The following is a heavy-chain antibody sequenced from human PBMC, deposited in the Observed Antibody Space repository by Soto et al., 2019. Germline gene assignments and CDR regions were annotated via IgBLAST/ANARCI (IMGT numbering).Heavy chain of an antibody. D-gene: IGHD3-16*01. V-gene: IGHV5-51*01. CDR1: GYMFTHKW. CDR3: ARVIVPHVSTMGGMDV. CDR2: VYPLDPYT. J-gene: IGHJ6*02. Sequence: PGESLKISFQASGYMFTHKWIAWVRQMPGKGLEWLGVVYPLDPYTKYSPSFEGQVTMSVDKSVNTASLLLNSLKASDPAIYFCARVIVPHVSTMGGMDVWGQGTTVTVSS.